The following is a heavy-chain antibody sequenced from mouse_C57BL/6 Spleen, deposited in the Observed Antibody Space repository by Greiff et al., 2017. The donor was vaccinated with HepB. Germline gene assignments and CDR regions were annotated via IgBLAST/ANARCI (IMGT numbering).Heavy chain of an antibody. CDR1: GYTFTSYW. J-gene: IGHJ1*03. CDR3: ARRGLITTVVGWYFDV. CDR2: IDPSDSET. V-gene: IGHV1-52*01. D-gene: IGHD1-1*01. Sequence: VQLQQSGAELVRPGSSVKLSCKASGYTFTSYWMHWVKQRPIQGLEWIGNIDPSDSETHYNQKFKDKATLTVDKSSSTAYMQLSSLTSEDSAVYYCARRGLITTVVGWYFDVWGTGTTVTVSS.